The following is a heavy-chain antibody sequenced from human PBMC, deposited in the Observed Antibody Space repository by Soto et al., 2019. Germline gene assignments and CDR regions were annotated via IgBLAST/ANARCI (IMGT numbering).Heavy chain of an antibody. CDR2: ISYDGSNK. V-gene: IGHV3-30*18. CDR3: AKDLGVGAPLDAFDI. J-gene: IGHJ3*02. D-gene: IGHD1-26*01. CDR1: GFTCSSYA. Sequence: PGGSLRLSCAASGFTCSSYAMHWVRQSPGKGLEWVAVISYDGSNKYYADSVKGRFTISRDNSKNTLYLQMNSLRAEDTAVYYCAKDLGVGAPLDAFDIWGQGTMVTVSS.